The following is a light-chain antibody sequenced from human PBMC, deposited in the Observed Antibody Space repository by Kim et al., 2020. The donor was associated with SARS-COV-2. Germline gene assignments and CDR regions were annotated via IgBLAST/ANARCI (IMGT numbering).Light chain of an antibody. CDR3: QQSYSLPLP. V-gene: IGKV1-39*01. J-gene: IGKJ4*01. CDR2: ATS. CDR1: HSVTTH. Sequence: DVQMAQSPSSLSASVGDRVSITCRASHSVTTHLNWYQQKPGKAPRLLISATSTLQSGVPSRFSGSGSGSVFTLTISSLQPEDIAIYYWQQSYSLPLPFGGGTKVEIK.